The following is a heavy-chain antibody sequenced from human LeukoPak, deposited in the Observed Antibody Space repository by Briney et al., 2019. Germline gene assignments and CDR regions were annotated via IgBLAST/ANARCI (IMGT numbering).Heavy chain of an antibody. CDR3: ARSYYDFWSGYPFDY. D-gene: IGHD3-3*01. CDR2: IWYDGSNK. Sequence: GRSLRLSCAASGFTFSSYGMHWVRQAPGKGLEWVAVIWYDGSNKYYADSVKGRFTISRDNSKNTLYLQMNSLRAGDTAVYYCARSYYDFWSGYPFDYWGQGTLVTVSS. J-gene: IGHJ4*02. V-gene: IGHV3-33*01. CDR1: GFTFSSYG.